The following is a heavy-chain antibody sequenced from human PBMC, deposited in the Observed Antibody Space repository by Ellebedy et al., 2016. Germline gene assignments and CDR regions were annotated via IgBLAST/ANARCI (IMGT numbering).Heavy chain of an antibody. Sequence: SETLSLTXTVSGGSISSSGYYWSWIRQHPGKGLEWIGYIYYSGRPNYNPALKSRLTITVDTSKSQFSLKLTSLTAADTAIYFCARAVGYGDLHAFDIWGRGTMVTVSS. V-gene: IGHV4-30-4*01. D-gene: IGHD4-17*01. CDR1: GGSISSSGYY. CDR3: ARAVGYGDLHAFDI. J-gene: IGHJ3*02. CDR2: IYYSGRP.